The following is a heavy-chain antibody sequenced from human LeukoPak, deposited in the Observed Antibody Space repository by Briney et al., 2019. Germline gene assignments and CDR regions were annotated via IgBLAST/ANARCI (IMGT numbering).Heavy chain of an antibody. CDR1: GYTFTGYY. CDR3: ARGGGRYSVDY. J-gene: IGHJ4*02. D-gene: IGHD1-26*01. Sequence: ASVKVSFKASGYTFTGYYMHSVRQAPGQGREWIGWISPNSGGTKYVQKFQGRVTMTRDTSITTVYMELSGLSFDDTAVYYCARGGGRYSVDYWGQGTLVTVSS. CDR2: ISPNSGGT. V-gene: IGHV1-2*02.